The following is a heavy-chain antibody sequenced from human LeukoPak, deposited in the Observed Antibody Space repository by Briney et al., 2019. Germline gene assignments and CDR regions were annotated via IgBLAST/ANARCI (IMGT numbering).Heavy chain of an antibody. CDR2: IYYSGST. CDR1: GGSISSSSYH. CDR3: ARYSTSSGWFDP. V-gene: IGHV4-39*01. J-gene: IGHJ5*02. D-gene: IGHD6-6*01. Sequence: SETLSLTCTVSGGSISSSSYHWGRIRQPPGKGLEWIGSIYYSGSTYYNPSLKSRVTVSVDTSKNQFSLKLSSVTAADTAVYYCARYSTSSGWFDPWGQGTLVTVSS.